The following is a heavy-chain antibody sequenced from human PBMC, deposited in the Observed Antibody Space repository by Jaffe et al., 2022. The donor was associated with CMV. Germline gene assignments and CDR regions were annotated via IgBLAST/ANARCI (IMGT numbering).Heavy chain of an antibody. Sequence: QLQLQESGPGLVKPSETLSLTCTVSGGSISSSSYYWGWIRQPPGKGLEWIGSIYYSGSTYYNPSLKSRVTISVDTSKNQFSLKLSSVTAADTAVYYCARPSPSDAFDIWGQGTMVTVSS. CDR2: IYYSGST. CDR3: ARPSPSDAFDI. V-gene: IGHV4-39*01. CDR1: GGSISSSSYY. J-gene: IGHJ3*02.